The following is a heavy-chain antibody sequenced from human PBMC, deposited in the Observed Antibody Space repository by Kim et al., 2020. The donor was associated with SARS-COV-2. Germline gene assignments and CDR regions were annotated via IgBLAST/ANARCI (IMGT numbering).Heavy chain of an antibody. CDR3: ARERGEWELLSGYFDY. J-gene: IGHJ4*02. CDR1: GYTFTSYG. V-gene: IGHV1-18*01. CDR2: ISAYNGNT. D-gene: IGHD1-26*01. Sequence: ASVKVSCKASGYTFTSYGISWVRQAPGQGLEWMGWISAYNGNTNYAQKLQGRVTMTTDTSTSTAYMELRSLRSDDTAVYYWARERGEWELLSGYFDYWGQGTLVTVSS.